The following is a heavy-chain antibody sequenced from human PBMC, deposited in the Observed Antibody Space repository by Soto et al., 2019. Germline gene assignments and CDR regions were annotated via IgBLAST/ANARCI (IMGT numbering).Heavy chain of an antibody. V-gene: IGHV4-31*03. Sequence: SETLSLTCTVSGGSISSGGYYWSCIRQHPGKGLEWIGYIYYSGSTYYNPSLKSRVTISVDTSKNQFSLKLSSVTAADTAVYYCARDSGYYDSSGYYYGYWGQGTLVTVSS. D-gene: IGHD3-22*01. CDR1: GGSISSGGYY. CDR3: ARDSGYYDSSGYYYGY. CDR2: IYYSGST. J-gene: IGHJ4*02.